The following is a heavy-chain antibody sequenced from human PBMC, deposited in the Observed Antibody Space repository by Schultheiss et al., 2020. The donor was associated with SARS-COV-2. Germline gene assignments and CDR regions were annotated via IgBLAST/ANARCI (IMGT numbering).Heavy chain of an antibody. CDR2: IYYSGNT. J-gene: IGHJ4*02. CDR1: GGSISSYY. Sequence: SETLSLTCTVSGGSISSYYWGWIRQPPGKGLEWIGSIYYSGNTYYNPSLKSRVTISVDTSKNQFSLKVTSVTAADTAVYYCARDLWGPPPDYWGQGTLVTVSS. D-gene: IGHD7-27*01. V-gene: IGHV4-39*07. CDR3: ARDLWGPPPDY.